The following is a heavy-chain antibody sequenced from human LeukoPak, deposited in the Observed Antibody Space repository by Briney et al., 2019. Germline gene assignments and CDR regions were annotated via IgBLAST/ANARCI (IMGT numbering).Heavy chain of an antibody. CDR3: ARFVVVTAHFDY. V-gene: IGHV1-46*01. Sequence: ASVKVSCKASGYTFTSYGISWVRQAPGQGLEWMGIINPSGGSTSYAQKFQGRVTMTRDMSTSTVYMELSSLRSEDTAVYYCARFVVVTAHFDYWGQGTLVTVSS. D-gene: IGHD2-21*02. J-gene: IGHJ4*02. CDR1: GYTFTSYG. CDR2: INPSGGST.